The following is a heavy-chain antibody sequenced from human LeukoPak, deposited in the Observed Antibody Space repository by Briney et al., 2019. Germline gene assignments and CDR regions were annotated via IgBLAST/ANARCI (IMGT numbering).Heavy chain of an antibody. D-gene: IGHD3-10*01. Sequence: PSETLSLTCAVSGYSISSGYYWGWIRQPPGKGLEWIGSIYHSGSTYYNPSLKRRVTISVDTSKNQFSLKLSSVTAADTAVYYCARVLRGVIHYFDYWGQGTLVTVSS. CDR3: ARVLRGVIHYFDY. J-gene: IGHJ4*02. CDR2: IYHSGST. CDR1: GYSISSGYY. V-gene: IGHV4-38-2*01.